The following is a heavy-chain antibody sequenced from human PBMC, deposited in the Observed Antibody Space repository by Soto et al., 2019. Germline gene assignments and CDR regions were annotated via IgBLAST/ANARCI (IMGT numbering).Heavy chain of an antibody. CDR3: AREDSIIIPAVSDF. V-gene: IGHV3-21*01. CDR2: VSKSGYT. J-gene: IGHJ4*02. CDR1: GFTFNNYG. Sequence: TGGSLRLSCSVSGFTFNNYGINWVRQAPGKGLEWVSSVSKSGYTYYSDSVKGRFTISRDNAKNSVSLQMNSLRVEDTAVYYCAREDSIIIPAVSDFWGQGTLVTVSS. D-gene: IGHD3-22*01.